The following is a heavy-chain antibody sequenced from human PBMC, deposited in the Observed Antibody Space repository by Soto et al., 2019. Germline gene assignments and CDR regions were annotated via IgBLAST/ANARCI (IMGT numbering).Heavy chain of an antibody. CDR3: ASQSTGDSVEVDD. CDR1: GGSMSGSSFY. V-gene: IGHV4-39*01. Sequence: PSETLSLTCTVSGGSMSGSSFYWGWIREPPGKGLESSATIHYSGSTYYNPSLKSRVTISVDTSKNQYSLKLTSVTAADTAVYYCASQSTGDSVEVDDWGQGTLVTVSS. D-gene: IGHD5-18*01. CDR2: IHYSGST. J-gene: IGHJ4*02.